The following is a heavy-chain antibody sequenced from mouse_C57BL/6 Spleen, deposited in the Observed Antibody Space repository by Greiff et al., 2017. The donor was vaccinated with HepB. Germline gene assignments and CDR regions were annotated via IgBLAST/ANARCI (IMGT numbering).Heavy chain of an antibody. Sequence: VQLQQSGAELVRPGTSVKVSCKASGYAFTNYLIEWVKQRPGQGLEWIGVINPGSGGTNYNEKFKGKATLTADKSSSTAYMQLSSLTSEDSAVYFCARVGDGYYDYLDYWGQGTTLTVSS. CDR3: ARVGDGYYDYLDY. CDR2: INPGSGGT. J-gene: IGHJ2*01. D-gene: IGHD2-4*01. CDR1: GYAFTNYL. V-gene: IGHV1-54*01.